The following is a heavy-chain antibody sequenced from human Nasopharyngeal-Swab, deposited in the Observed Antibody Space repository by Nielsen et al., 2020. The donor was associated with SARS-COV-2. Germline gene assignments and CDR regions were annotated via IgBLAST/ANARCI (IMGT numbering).Heavy chain of an antibody. J-gene: IGHJ4*02. CDR2: IYHSGST. D-gene: IGHD6-13*01. V-gene: IGHV4-4*02. CDR3: AREVAAGGDY. Sequence: VRQMPGKGLEWIGEIYHSGSTNYNPSLKSRVTISVDKSKNQFSLKLSSVTAADTAVYYCAREVAAGGDYWGQGTLVTVSS.